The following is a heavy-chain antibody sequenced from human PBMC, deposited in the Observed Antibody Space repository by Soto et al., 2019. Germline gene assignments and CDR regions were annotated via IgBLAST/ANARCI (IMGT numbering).Heavy chain of an antibody. CDR3: AKDRSSTSCYGFDY. Sequence: GGSLRLSCAASAFTFRNYAMSWVRQAPGKGLEWVSAIGDSGATTYYADSVKGRFTISRDNSKNTLYLQMNNLRAEDTAFYYCAKDRSSTSCYGFDYWGPGALVPVSS. CDR2: IGDSGATT. CDR1: AFTFRNYA. J-gene: IGHJ4*02. V-gene: IGHV3-23*01. D-gene: IGHD2-2*01.